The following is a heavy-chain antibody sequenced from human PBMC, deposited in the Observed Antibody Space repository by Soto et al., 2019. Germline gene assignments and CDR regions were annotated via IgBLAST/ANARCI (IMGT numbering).Heavy chain of an antibody. V-gene: IGHV1-3*01. J-gene: IGHJ6*03. Sequence: GASVKVSCKASGYTFTSYAMHWVRQAPGQRLEWMGWINAGNGNTSYAQKFQGRVTMTRNTSISTAYMELSSLRSEDTAVYYCARGFPNNKYCTNGVCYTSYYYYYYMDVWGKGTTVTVSS. CDR2: INAGNGNT. D-gene: IGHD2-8*01. CDR3: ARGFPNNKYCTNGVCYTSYYYYYYMDV. CDR1: GYTFTSYA.